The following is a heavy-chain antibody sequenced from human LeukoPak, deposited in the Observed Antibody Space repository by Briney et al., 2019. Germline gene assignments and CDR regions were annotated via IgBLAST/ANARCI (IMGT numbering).Heavy chain of an antibody. Sequence: ASVKVSCKASGYTFTSYGISWVRQAPGQGLEWMGWISAYNGNTNYPQKLQGRVTMTTDTSTSTAHLELRSLSSDDTAVPYCTRTYYYESSGYYHYFDYWGQGTLVTVSS. V-gene: IGHV1-18*01. CDR3: TRTYYYESSGYYHYFDY. CDR2: ISAYNGNT. CDR1: GYTFTSYG. D-gene: IGHD3-22*01. J-gene: IGHJ4*02.